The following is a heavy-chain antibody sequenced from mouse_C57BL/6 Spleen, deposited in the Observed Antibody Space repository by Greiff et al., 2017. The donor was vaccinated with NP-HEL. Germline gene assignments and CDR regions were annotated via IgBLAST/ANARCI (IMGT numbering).Heavy chain of an antibody. CDR1: GYTFTDYY. CDR3: ASPSNWDGAWFAY. D-gene: IGHD4-1*02. V-gene: IGHV1-26*01. Sequence: EVKLQQSGPELVKPGASVKISCKASGYTFTDYYMNWVKQSHGKSLEWIGDINPNNGGTSYNQKFKGKATLTVDKSSSTAYMELRSLTSEDSAVYYCASPSNWDGAWFAYWGQGTLVTVSA. CDR2: INPNNGGT. J-gene: IGHJ3*01.